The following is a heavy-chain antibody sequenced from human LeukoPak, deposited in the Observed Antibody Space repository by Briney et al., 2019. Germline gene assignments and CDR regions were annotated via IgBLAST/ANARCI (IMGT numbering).Heavy chain of an antibody. D-gene: IGHD4-23*01. CDR1: GFTFSSYG. V-gene: IGHV3-30*18. CDR3: AKDRMSTVVTPYDAFDI. CDR2: ISYDGGDI. J-gene: IGHJ3*02. Sequence: PGRSLRLSCAASGFTFSSYGMHWVRQPPGKGLEWVALISYDGGDINYANSVKGRFTVSRDDSKNTLYLQMNSLRAEDTAVYYCAKDRMSTVVTPYDAFDIWGQGTMVTVSS.